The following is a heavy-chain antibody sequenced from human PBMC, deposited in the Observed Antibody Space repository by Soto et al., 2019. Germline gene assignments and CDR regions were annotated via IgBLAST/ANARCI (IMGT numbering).Heavy chain of an antibody. J-gene: IGHJ3*02. CDR3: ARDRHYYDSSGYSTGDAFDI. D-gene: IGHD3-22*01. V-gene: IGHV1-69*13. CDR1: GGTFSSYA. CDR2: IIPIFGTA. Sequence: GASVKVSFKASGGTFSSYAISWLRQAPGQGLEWMGGIIPIFGTANYAQKFQGRVTITADESTSTAYMELSSLRSEDTAVYYCARDRHYYDSSGYSTGDAFDIWGQGTMVTVSS.